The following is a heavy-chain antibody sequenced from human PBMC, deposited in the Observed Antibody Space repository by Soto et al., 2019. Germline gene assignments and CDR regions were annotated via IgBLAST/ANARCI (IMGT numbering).Heavy chain of an antibody. CDR1: GFTFSSYD. D-gene: IGHD3-10*01. V-gene: IGHV3-13*01. CDR2: INSAGDT. J-gene: IGHJ5*02. Sequence: EVQLVESGGGLVQPGGSLRLSCAASGFTFSSYDMHWVRQATGKGLEWVSSINSAGDTYYLGSVKGRFSISREKGKNSLKLQRNSLRAGETAVYYFARWGFGGGFDRWGQGTLVTVSS. CDR3: ARWGFGGGFDR.